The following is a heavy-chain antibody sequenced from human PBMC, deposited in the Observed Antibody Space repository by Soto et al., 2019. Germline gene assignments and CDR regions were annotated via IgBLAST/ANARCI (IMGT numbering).Heavy chain of an antibody. V-gene: IGHV1-46*01. D-gene: IGHD6-6*01. J-gene: IGHJ4*02. CDR3: ARDLSSTRYFDY. CDR1: GYTFTSYY. CDR2: INPSGGTT. Sequence: VASVKVSCKASGYTFTSYYIHWVRQAPGQGLDWMGLINPSGGTTNYAQKFQGRVTVTRDTSTSTVYMELSSLRSEDTAVYYCARDLSSTRYFDYWGQGTLVTVSS.